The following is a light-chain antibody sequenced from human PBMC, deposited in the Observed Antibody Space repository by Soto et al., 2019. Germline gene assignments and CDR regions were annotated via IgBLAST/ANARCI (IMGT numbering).Light chain of an antibody. J-gene: IGKJ1*01. V-gene: IGKV4-1*01. CDR1: QSVLYSSNNKNY. CDR2: WAS. Sequence: DIVMTQSPDSLAVSLGERATINCKSSQSVLYSSNNKNYLAWYQQKPGQPPKLIIYWASIRDSGVPDRVSGSGSGKDFTLTSKSLQAEYVAVYYCQQNDSTPRTFGQGTKVEI. CDR3: QQNDSTPRT.